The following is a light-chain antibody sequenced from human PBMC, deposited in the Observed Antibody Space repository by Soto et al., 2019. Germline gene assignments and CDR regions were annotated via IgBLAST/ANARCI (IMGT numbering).Light chain of an antibody. CDR2: DAF. CDR3: QQYDSYSRT. V-gene: IGKV1-5*01. Sequence: DIQMTQSPSTLSASVGDRVTITCRASQSWLAWYQQKPGKAPKLLIYDAFTLATGIPSRFSGSGSGTEFTLTFNSLQPDDFATYYCQQYDSYSRTFGQGTKVEIK. J-gene: IGKJ1*01. CDR1: QSW.